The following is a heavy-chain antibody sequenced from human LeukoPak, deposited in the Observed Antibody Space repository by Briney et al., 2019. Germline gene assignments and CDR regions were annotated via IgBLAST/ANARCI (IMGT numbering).Heavy chain of an antibody. V-gene: IGHV1-18*01. Sequence: GASVTVSCKASGYTFTSYGISWVRQAPGQGLEWMGWISAYNGNTNYAQKLQGRVTMTTDTSTSTAYMELRSLRSDDTAVYYCARGPYYFGSGSLGFVDYWGQGTLVTVSS. CDR2: ISAYNGNT. CDR3: ARGPYYFGSGSLGFVDY. D-gene: IGHD3-10*01. CDR1: GYTFTSYG. J-gene: IGHJ4*02.